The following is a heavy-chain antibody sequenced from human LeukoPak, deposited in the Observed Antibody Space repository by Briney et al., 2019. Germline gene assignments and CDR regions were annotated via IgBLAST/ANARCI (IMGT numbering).Heavy chain of an antibody. V-gene: IGHV4-61*02. CDR2: IYTSGST. D-gene: IGHD4-11*01. J-gene: IGHJ4*02. CDR1: GGSISSGSYY. CDR3: ARAEARGYGVTTFDY. Sequence: PSETLSLTCTVSGGSISSGSYYWSWIRQPAGKGLEWIGRIYTSGSTNYNPSLKSRVTISVDTSKNQFSLKLSSVTAADTAVYYCARAEARGYGVTTFDYWGQGTLVTVSS.